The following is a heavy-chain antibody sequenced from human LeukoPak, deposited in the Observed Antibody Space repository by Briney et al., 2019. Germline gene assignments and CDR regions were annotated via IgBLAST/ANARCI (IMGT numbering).Heavy chain of an antibody. CDR1: GGTFTNYA. J-gene: IGHJ6*03. V-gene: IGHV1-69*06. D-gene: IGHD2-2*01. CDR3: ARDCSSASCYERGSYFYFYMDI. CDR2: IIPMSGTI. Sequence: SVKVSCKASGGTFTNYAFSWVRQAPGQGLEWMGRIIPMSGTIYYAQKFQGRVTITADRSTNTAYMELNSLRSEDTAVIYCARDCSSASCYERGSYFYFYMDIWGSGTTVIVSS.